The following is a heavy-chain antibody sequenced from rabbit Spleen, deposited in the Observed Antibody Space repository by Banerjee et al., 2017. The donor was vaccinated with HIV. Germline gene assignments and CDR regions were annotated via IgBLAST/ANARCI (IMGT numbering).Heavy chain of an antibody. V-gene: IGHV1S45*01. Sequence: QEQLEESGGGLVQPGGSLKLSCKASGFSLSSYYMNWVRQAPGKGLEWIACIYTNSGNTYYASWAKGRFTISKASSTTVTLQMTSLTAADTATYFCARDLDGVIGWNFGWWGPGTLVTVS. CDR1: GFSLSSYYM. D-gene: IGHD1-1*01. J-gene: IGHJ4*01. CDR2: IYTNSGNT. CDR3: ARDLDGVIGWNFGW.